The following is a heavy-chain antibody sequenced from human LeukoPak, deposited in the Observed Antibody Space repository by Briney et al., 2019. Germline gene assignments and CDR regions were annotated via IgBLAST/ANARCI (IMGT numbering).Heavy chain of an antibody. J-gene: IGHJ5*02. CDR3: TAATSGSYDWFDP. Sequence: GGSLKLSCAASGFTFIGSAMHWVRQASGEGLEWVGRIRSEAYSYATAYAASVKGRFTISRDESKNTTYLQMSSPKIEDTAVYYCTAATSGSYDWFDPWGQGTLVTVSS. CDR1: GFTFIGSA. CDR2: IRSEAYSYAT. D-gene: IGHD1-26*01. V-gene: IGHV3-73*01.